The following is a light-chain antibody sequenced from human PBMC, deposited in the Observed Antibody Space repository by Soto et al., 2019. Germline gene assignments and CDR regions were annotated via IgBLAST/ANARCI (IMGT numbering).Light chain of an antibody. CDR3: QQYNNWPRT. V-gene: IGKV3-20*01. J-gene: IGKJ1*01. CDR1: QSVSTNN. CDR2: GAS. Sequence: IVLTQSPGTLSSSPGERATLSCRASQSVSTNNLAWYQHKPGQTPRLLIYGASSRATGIPDRFSGSGSGTDFTLTISSLQSEDFAVYYCQQYNNWPRTFGQGTKVDIK.